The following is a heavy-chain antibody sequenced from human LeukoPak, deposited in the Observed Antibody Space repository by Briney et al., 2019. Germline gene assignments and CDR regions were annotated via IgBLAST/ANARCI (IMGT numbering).Heavy chain of an antibody. CDR2: IRYDGRNK. J-gene: IGHJ4*02. D-gene: IGHD3-10*01. CDR3: ARGYYGSGSYKYGYYFDY. Sequence: GGSLRLSCAASGFTFSSYWMSWVRQAPGKGLEWVAFIRYDGRNKYYADSVKGRFTISRDTSKSTLYLQMNSLRAEDTAVYYCARGYYGSGSYKYGYYFDYWGQGTLVTVSS. V-gene: IGHV3-30*02. CDR1: GFTFSSYW.